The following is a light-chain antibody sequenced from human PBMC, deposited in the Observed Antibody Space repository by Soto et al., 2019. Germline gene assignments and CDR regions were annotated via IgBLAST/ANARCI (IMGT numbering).Light chain of an antibody. V-gene: IGKV3-11*01. CDR2: DAS. CDR3: QQRSNWPLT. Sequence: VGTQSPATMPLAPGETATLSSRASQSVSSYLAWYQHKPGQAPRLLIYDASNRATGIPARFSGSGSGTDFTLTISRLEPEDFAVYYCQQRSNWPLTFGGGTKVEIK. J-gene: IGKJ4*01. CDR1: QSVSSY.